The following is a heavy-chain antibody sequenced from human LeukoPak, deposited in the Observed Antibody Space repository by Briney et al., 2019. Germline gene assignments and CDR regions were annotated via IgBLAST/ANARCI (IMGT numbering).Heavy chain of an antibody. V-gene: IGHV4-30-4*08. CDR2: IYYRGTT. J-gene: IGHJ5*02. D-gene: IGHD3-3*01. CDR3: AREYRYDFWSGYPGRFDP. Sequence: PSQTLSLTCTVSGGSISSGDHYWSWIRQPPGKGLEWIGYIYYRGTTYYNPSLKSRVTISVDTSKNQFSLKLSSVTAADTAVYYCAREYRYDFWSGYPGRFDPWGQGTLVTVSS. CDR1: GGSISSGDHY.